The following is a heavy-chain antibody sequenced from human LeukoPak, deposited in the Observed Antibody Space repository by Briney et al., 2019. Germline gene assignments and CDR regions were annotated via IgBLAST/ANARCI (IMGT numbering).Heavy chain of an antibody. CDR1: GYIFTTYG. D-gene: IGHD3-22*01. CDR2: ISVYNDYT. CDR3: ARNDSSGYSEY. Sequence: GASVKVSCKASGYIFTTYGISWVRQAPGQGLEWMGWISVYNDYTTYAQTFQGRVTMTTDTSTSTANMELRNLRSDDTAVYYCARNDSSGYSEYWGQGTLVTVS. V-gene: IGHV1-18*01. J-gene: IGHJ4*02.